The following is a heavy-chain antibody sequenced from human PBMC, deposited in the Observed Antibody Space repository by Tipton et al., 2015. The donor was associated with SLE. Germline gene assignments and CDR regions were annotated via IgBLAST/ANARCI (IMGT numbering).Heavy chain of an antibody. CDR3: ARVADDYGDPYYFDY. V-gene: IGHV4-31*03. CDR1: GGSISSGGYY. Sequence: TLSLTCTVSGGSISSGGYYWSWIRQHPGKGLEWIGYIYYSGSTYYNPSLKSRVTISVDTSKNQFSLELSSLRSEDTAVYYCARVADDYGDPYYFDYWGQGTLVTVSS. D-gene: IGHD4-17*01. J-gene: IGHJ4*02. CDR2: IYYSGST.